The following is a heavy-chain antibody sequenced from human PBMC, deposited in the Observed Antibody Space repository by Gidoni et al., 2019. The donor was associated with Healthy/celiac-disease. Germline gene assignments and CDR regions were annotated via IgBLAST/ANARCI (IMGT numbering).Heavy chain of an antibody. D-gene: IGHD3-10*01. CDR2: ISGSGGST. V-gene: IGHV3-23*01. Sequence: EVQLLESGGGLVQPGGSLRLSCAASGFTFSSYAMSWVRQAPGKGLAWVTAISGSGGSTYYADSVKGRFTISRDNSKNKLYLKMNSLRAEDTAVYYGAKDRRGSDGSGSYYSGWGQGTLVTVSS. J-gene: IGHJ4*02. CDR3: AKDRRGSDGSGSYYSG. CDR1: GFTFSSYA.